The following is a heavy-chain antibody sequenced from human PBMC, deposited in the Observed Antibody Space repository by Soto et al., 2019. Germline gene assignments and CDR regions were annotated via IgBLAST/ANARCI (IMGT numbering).Heavy chain of an antibody. J-gene: IGHJ3*02. V-gene: IGHV3-23*01. CDR1: GFTVMDFA. D-gene: IGHD2-8*01. Sequence: GWSLRLSCAASGFTVMDFAMTCFRQAPLKRLEWVSTIGSVGGDKYYADSVKCRFTIYRDDSKTTLGLQMKSMRAEDTAIYLCAKDMVNANSVWDPFDIWGKGKMVTVSS. CDR3: AKDMVNANSVWDPFDI. CDR2: IGSVGGDK.